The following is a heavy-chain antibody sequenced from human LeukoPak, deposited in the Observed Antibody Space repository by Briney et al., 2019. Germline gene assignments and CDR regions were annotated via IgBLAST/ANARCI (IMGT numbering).Heavy chain of an antibody. CDR1: GYTFTGYY. D-gene: IGHD3-3*01. V-gene: IGHV1-2*02. CDR3: ARATYYDFWSGYRFDP. J-gene: IGHJ5*02. Sequence: GASVKVSCKASGYTFTGYYMHWVRQAPGQGLEWMGWINPNSGGTNYAQKFQGRVTMTRDTSISTAYMELSRLRSDDTAVYYCARATYYDFWSGYRFDPWGQGTLVTVSS. CDR2: INPNSGGT.